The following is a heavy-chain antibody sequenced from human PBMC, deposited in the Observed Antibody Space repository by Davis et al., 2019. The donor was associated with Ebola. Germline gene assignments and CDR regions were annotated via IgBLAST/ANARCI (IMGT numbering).Heavy chain of an antibody. V-gene: IGHV3-23*01. J-gene: IGHJ4*02. CDR1: GFPLSSYA. Sequence: GESLKIPCAASGFPLSSYALSWVRQAPGTGLDWFSAIRENGITTHYADSVKGRFTISRDNSKNTLYLQMNSLRVEDTAVYYCATASAGTYWGQGALVTVSS. D-gene: IGHD6-13*01. CDR3: ATASAGTY. CDR2: IRENGITT.